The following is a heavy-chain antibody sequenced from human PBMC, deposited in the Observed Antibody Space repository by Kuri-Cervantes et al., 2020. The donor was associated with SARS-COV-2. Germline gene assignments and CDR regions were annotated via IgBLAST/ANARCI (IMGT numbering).Heavy chain of an antibody. CDR2: IYTSEST. V-gene: IGHV4-59*10. D-gene: IGHD3-10*01. CDR3: AREVWFRELSSNYYYYSYMDV. J-gene: IGHJ6*03. CDR1: GGSFSSYY. Sequence: SETLSLTCAVYGGSFSSYYWSWIRQPAGKGLEWIGRIYTSESTNYNPSLKSRITMSVDASKSQFSLRLSSVTAADTAVYYCAREVWFRELSSNYYYYSYMDVWGKGTTVTVSS.